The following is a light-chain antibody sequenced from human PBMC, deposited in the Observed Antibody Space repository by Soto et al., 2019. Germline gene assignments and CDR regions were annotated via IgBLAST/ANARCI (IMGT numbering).Light chain of an antibody. CDR2: DAS. V-gene: IGKV1-33*01. CDR3: EQYENLPS. CDR1: QTISSW. Sequence: VQVKKSAFTLSGAVRDRVSMTCRASQTISSWLAWYQQKPGRAPKLLIYDASNLEAGVPSRFRGSGSGTDFTFTISCLQPEDIATYYCEQYENLPSFGQVRRLAIK. J-gene: IGKJ5*01.